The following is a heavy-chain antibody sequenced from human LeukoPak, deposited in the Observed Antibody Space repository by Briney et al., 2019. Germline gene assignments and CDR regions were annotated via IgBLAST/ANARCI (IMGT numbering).Heavy chain of an antibody. CDR2: INSDGSST. D-gene: IGHD4-17*01. CDR3: AKDRGGYGDYGEGFDY. J-gene: IGHJ4*02. CDR1: GFTFISYW. Sequence: GGSLRLSCAASGFTFISYWMHWVRQAPGKGLVWVSRINSDGSSTSYEDSVKGRFTISRDNAKNTLYLQMNSLRAEDTAVYYCAKDRGGYGDYGEGFDYWGQGTLVTVSS. V-gene: IGHV3-74*01.